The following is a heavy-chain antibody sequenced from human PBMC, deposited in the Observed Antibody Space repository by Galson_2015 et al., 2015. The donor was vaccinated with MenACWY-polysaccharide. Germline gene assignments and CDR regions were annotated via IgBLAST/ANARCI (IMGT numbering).Heavy chain of an antibody. Sequence: SLRLSCAASGLTFSNWWMTWVRQAPGKGLEWEASIKKDGSEKYYVDSVKGRFTISRDNAKYALYLQMNSLRAEDTAVYFCARGHLGLGLWGQGTPVTVSS. J-gene: IGHJ4*03. D-gene: IGHD6-19*01. V-gene: IGHV3-7*01. CDR1: GLTFSNWW. CDR2: IKKDGSEK. CDR3: ARGHLGLGL.